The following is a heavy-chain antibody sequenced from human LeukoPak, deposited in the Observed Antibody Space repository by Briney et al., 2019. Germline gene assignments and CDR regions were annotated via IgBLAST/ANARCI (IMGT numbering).Heavy chain of an antibody. J-gene: IGHJ6*03. CDR2: IIPIFGTA. Sequence: SVKVSCKASGGTFSSYAISWVRQAPGQGLEWMGGIIPIFGTANYAQKFQGRVTMTRNTSISTAYMELSSLRSEDTAVYYCARGGSGLAAAGNYYYYYYMDVWGKGTTVIVSS. D-gene: IGHD6-13*01. CDR1: GGTFSSYA. CDR3: ARGGSGLAAAGNYYYYYYMDV. V-gene: IGHV1-69*05.